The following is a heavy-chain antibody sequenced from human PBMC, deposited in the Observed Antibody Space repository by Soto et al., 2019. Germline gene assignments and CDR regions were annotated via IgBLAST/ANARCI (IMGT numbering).Heavy chain of an antibody. Sequence: GGSLRLSCAASGFTLRSYWRRWVRQAPGKGLEWLATIKTDASEKKYVDSVKGRFTVFRDNAKNSLYLQRDSLSAEDTAVYSCARDSGYGSGNSVNHYLDCWGRGTLVTVSS. D-gene: IGHD3-10*01. CDR3: ARDSGYGSGNSVNHYLDC. J-gene: IGHJ4*02. V-gene: IGHV3-7*01. CDR2: IKTDASEK. CDR1: GFTLRSYW.